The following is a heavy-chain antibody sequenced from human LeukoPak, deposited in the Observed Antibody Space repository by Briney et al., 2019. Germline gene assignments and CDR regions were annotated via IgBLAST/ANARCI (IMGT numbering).Heavy chain of an antibody. CDR2: ISSSGSYI. V-gene: IGHV3-21*01. J-gene: IGHJ4*02. Sequence: GGSLRLSCAASGFTFSSYSMNWVRQAPGKGLEWVSSISSSGSYIYYAHSVKGRFTISRDSAKNSLYLQMNSLRAEDTAVYYCARGWGYCSSASCYALDYWGQGTLVTVSS. CDR3: ARGWGYCSSASCYALDY. CDR1: GFTFSSYS. D-gene: IGHD2-2*01.